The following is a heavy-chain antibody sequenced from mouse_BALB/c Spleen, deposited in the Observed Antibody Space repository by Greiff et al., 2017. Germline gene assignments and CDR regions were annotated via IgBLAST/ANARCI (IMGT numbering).Heavy chain of an antibody. D-gene: IGHD4-1*01. V-gene: IGHV5-6-4*01. CDR2: ISSGGSYT. CDR3: TRKLAD. J-gene: IGHJ3*01. Sequence: DVMLVESGGGLVKPGGSLKLSCAASGFAFSSYTMSWVRQTPEKRLEWVATISSGGSYTYYPDSVKGRFTISRDNAKNTLYLQMSSLKSEDTAMYYCTRKLADWGQGTLVTVSA. CDR1: GFAFSSYT.